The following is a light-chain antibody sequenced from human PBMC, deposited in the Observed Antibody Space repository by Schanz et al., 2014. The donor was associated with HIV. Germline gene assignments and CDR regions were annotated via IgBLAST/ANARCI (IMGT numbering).Light chain of an antibody. J-gene: IGKJ4*01. CDR3: QQSYSTPQA. CDR1: QTIFKD. V-gene: IGKV1-39*01. Sequence: DIQMTQSPSTLSASVGDRVTITCRASQTIFKDLAWYQQKPGEAPKLLIYGASKLDRGVPSRFSGSGSGTDFTLTISSLQPEDFATYYCQQSYSTPQAFGGGTKVEIK. CDR2: GAS.